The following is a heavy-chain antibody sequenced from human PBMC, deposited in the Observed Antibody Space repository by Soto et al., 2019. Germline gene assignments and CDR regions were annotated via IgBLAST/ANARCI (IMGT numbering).Heavy chain of an antibody. CDR1: GGSISSSNW. J-gene: IGHJ5*02. Sequence: PSETLSLTCAVSGGSISSSNWWSWVRQPPGKGLEWIGEIYHSGSTNYNPSPKSRVTISVDKSKNQFSLKLSSVTAADTAVYYCARASSSMYNWFDAWGQGTLVTVSS. D-gene: IGHD6-6*01. CDR3: ARASSSMYNWFDA. V-gene: IGHV4-4*02. CDR2: IYHSGST.